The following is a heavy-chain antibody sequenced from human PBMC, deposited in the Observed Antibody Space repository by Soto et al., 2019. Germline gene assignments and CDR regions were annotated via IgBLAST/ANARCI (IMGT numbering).Heavy chain of an antibody. CDR3: ARDQPGYSYGYGLGY. V-gene: IGHV3-21*01. J-gene: IGHJ4*02. CDR1: GFTFSSYS. CDR2: ISSSSYI. Sequence: GGSLRLSCAASGFTFSSYSMNWVRQAPGKGLEWVSSISSSSYIYYADSVKGRFTISRDNAKNSLYLQMNSLRAEDTAVYYCARDQPGYSYGYGLGYWGQGTLVTVSS. D-gene: IGHD5-18*01.